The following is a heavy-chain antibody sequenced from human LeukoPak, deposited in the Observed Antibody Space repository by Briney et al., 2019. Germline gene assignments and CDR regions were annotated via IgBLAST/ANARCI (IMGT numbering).Heavy chain of an antibody. CDR3: GKTTAGYSSGQKPAWPVDY. J-gene: IGHJ4*02. CDR2: IFGSGGSP. V-gene: IGHV3-23*01. D-gene: IGHD5-18*01. Sequence: GGSLRLSCEATGLTFGSFDMYWVRQAPGKGLNWIAGIFGSGGSPHYADSVKGRFTISRDNSKNTVYLQINSLRAEDTAVYYCGKTTAGYSSGQKPAWPVDYWGQGTLVTVSS. CDR1: GLTFGSFD.